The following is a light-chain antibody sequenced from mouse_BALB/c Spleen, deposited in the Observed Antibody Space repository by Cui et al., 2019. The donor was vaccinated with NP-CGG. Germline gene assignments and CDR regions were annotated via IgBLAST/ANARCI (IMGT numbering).Light chain of an antibody. V-gene: IGLV1*01. CDR3: ALWYSNHWV. CDR2: GTN. CDR1: TGAVTTSNY. Sequence: QAVVTQESALTTSPGETVTLTCRSSTGAVTTSNYANWVQEKSDHLFIGLIGGTNNRPPGVPARFSGSLIGDKAALTITGAQTEDDAIYFCALWYSNHWVFGGGTKLTVL. J-gene: IGLJ1*01.